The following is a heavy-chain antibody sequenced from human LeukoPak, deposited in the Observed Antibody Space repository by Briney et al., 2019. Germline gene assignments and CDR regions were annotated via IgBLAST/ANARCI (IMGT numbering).Heavy chain of an antibody. J-gene: IGHJ4*02. CDR1: GFTFSDYS. CDR3: ARGIYSGSKCYFVY. D-gene: IGHD5-12*01. V-gene: IGHV3-21*01. Sequence: PGGSLRLSCAGSGFTFSDYSMNWVRQAPGKGLEWVSSSSSSTTYIYYADSVKGRFTIPRDNAKNSLYLQMNSLRAEDTAVYYCARGIYSGSKCYFVYWGQGTLVTVSS. CDR2: SSSSTTYI.